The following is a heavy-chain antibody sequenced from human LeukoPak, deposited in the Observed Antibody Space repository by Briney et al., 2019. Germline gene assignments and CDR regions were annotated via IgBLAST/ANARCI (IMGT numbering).Heavy chain of an antibody. Sequence: ASVKVSCKVSGYTLTELSMHWVRQAPGKGLEWMGGFDPEDGETIYAQKFQGRVTMTEDTSTDTAYMELSSLRSEDTAVYYCATDAAVAGTRSYYYYYGMDVWGQGTTVTVSS. CDR3: ATDAAVAGTRSYYYYYGMDV. CDR1: GYTLTELS. D-gene: IGHD6-19*01. CDR2: FDPEDGET. J-gene: IGHJ6*02. V-gene: IGHV1-24*01.